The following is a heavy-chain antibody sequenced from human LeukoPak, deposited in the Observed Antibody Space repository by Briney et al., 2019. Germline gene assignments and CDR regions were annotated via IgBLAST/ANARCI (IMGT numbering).Heavy chain of an antibody. CDR3: AKPPYYYDSSGYLHYFDY. CDR1: GFTFSSYA. J-gene: IGHJ4*02. Sequence: GGSLRLSRAASGFTFSSYAMSWVRQAPGKGLEWVSTISGSAGSTYYADSVKGRFTISRDNSRNTLYLQMNSLRAEDTAVYYCAKPPYYYDSSGYLHYFDYWGQGTLVTVSS. D-gene: IGHD3-22*01. CDR2: ISGSAGST. V-gene: IGHV3-23*01.